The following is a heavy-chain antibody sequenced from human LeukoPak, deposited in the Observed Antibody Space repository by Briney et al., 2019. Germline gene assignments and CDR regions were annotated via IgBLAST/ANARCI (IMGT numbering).Heavy chain of an antibody. D-gene: IGHD6-25*01. Sequence: GGSLRLSCTASGFTFGDYAMSWVRQAPGKGLEWVGYIRSRAYGGAAEYAASVKGRFTITRDDSKSIAYLQMSSLNIEDTAVYYCAGSSGFDYWGQGALVTVSS. CDR2: IRSRAYGGAA. CDR1: GFTFGDYA. V-gene: IGHV3-49*04. CDR3: AGSSGFDY. J-gene: IGHJ4*02.